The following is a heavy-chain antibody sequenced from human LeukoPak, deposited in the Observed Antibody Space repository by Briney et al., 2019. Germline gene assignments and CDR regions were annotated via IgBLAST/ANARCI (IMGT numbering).Heavy chain of an antibody. V-gene: IGHV1-2*02. J-gene: IGHJ5*02. CDR1: GYTFTGYY. D-gene: IGHD2-2*01. CDR2: INPNSGGT. Sequence: ASVKVSCKASGYTFTGYYIHWVRQAPGQGLEWMGLINPNSGGTNYAQKFQGRVTMTRDTSISTAYMELSRLRSDDTAVYYCARDHLPHIVVVANWFDPWGQGTLVTVSS. CDR3: ARDHLPHIVVVANWFDP.